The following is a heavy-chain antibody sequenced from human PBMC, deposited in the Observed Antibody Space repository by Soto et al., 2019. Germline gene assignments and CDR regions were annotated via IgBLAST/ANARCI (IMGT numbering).Heavy chain of an antibody. V-gene: IGHV5-10-1*01. CDR1: RYSINSYW. CDR2: IDPSDSYT. J-gene: IGHJ6*02. D-gene: IGHD1-1*01. CDR3: VIHSDELTIYKDISYNGIDV. Sequence: PGDSLKIYCKDTRYSINSYWRSWLRQMPGKGLEWMGRIDPSDSYTNYSPSFQGHVTISADKGISTAYLQWSSLKGSDTAMYYCVIHSDELTIYKDISYNGIDVWGQGTTGTVS.